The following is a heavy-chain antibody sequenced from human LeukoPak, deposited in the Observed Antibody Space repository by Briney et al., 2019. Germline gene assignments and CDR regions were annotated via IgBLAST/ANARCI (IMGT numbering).Heavy chain of an antibody. V-gene: IGHV3-33*01. Sequence: GGSLRLSCATSGFTFSHYGMHWVRQAPGKGLEWVAVIWSDATNMYYGDSVKGRFIISRDNSKNTIYLQMNSVRVADTAVYYCARDLDGYNNNPGFEIDYWGQGTLVTVSS. CDR1: GFTFSHYG. D-gene: IGHD5-24*01. CDR3: ARDLDGYNNNPGFEIDY. J-gene: IGHJ4*02. CDR2: IWSDATNM.